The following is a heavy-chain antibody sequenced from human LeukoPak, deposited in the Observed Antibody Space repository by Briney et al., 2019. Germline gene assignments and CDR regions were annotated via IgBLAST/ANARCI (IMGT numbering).Heavy chain of an antibody. Sequence: PGGSLRLSCAASGFTFSNAWMSWVRQAPGKGLEWVGRIKSKTDGGTTDYAAPVKGRFTISRDDSKNTLYLQMNSLKTEDTAVYYCTTEPITMVRGAILNWFDPWGQGTLVTVSS. V-gene: IGHV3-15*01. CDR3: TTEPITMVRGAILNWFDP. J-gene: IGHJ5*02. CDR2: IKSKTDGGTT. CDR1: GFTFSNAW. D-gene: IGHD3-10*01.